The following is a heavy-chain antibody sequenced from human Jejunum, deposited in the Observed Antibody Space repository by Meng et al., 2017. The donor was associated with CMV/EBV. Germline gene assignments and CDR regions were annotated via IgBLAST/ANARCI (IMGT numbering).Heavy chain of an antibody. J-gene: IGHJ4*02. D-gene: IGHD3-10*01. CDR1: GFTFTTYA. V-gene: IGHV3-23*01. CDR2: IIGSAGTS. CDR3: AKDAGSFLDYYFDF. Sequence: SGFTFTTYAMSWVRQAPGEGLEWVSAIIGSAGTSSYADSVKGRFTISRDNSKNTLYLEMNSLTADDTALYYCAKDAGSFLDYYFDFWGQGTLVTVSS.